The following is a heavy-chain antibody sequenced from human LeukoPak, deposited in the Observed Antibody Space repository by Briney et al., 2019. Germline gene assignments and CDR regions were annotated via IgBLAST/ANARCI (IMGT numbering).Heavy chain of an antibody. V-gene: IGHV3-21*01. CDR3: AREVDAGLGGNY. Sequence: GGSLRLSCATSGFTFSNSGMTWVRQAPGKGLEWVSSISGSSSHIYYADSVKGRFTISRDNAKNSLYLQMNSLRAEDTAVYYCAREVDAGLGGNYWGQGTLVTVSS. CDR2: ISGSSSHI. CDR1: GFTFSNSG. J-gene: IGHJ4*02. D-gene: IGHD3-16*01.